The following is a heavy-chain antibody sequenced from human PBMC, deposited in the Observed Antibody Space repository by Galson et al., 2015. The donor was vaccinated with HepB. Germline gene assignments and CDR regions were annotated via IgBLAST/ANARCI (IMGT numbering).Heavy chain of an antibody. CDR3: TTDPLTGVGNYYYYMDV. J-gene: IGHJ6*03. D-gene: IGHD7-27*01. CDR1: GFTFSNAW. CDR2: IKSKTDGGTT. Sequence: SLRLSCAASGFTFSNAWMNWVRQAPGKGLEWVGRIKSKTDGGTTDYAAPVKGRFTISRDDSKNTLYLQMNSLKTEDTAVYYCTTDPLTGVGNYYYYMDVWGKGTTVTVSS. V-gene: IGHV3-15*07.